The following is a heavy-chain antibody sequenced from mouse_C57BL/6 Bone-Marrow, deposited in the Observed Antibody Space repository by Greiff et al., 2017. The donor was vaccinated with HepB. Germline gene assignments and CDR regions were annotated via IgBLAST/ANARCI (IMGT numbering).Heavy chain of an antibody. J-gene: IGHJ4*01. V-gene: IGHV2-9-1*01. D-gene: IGHD2-5*01. CDR2: IWTGGGT. CDR1: GFSLTSYA. CDR3: ASARAYYSNLHYAMDY. Sequence: VKLVESGPGLVAPSQSLSITCTVSGFSLTSYAISWVRQPPGKGLEWLGVIWTGGGTNYNSALKSRLSISKDNSKSQVFLKMNSLQTDDTARYYCASARAYYSNLHYAMDYWGQGTSVTVSS.